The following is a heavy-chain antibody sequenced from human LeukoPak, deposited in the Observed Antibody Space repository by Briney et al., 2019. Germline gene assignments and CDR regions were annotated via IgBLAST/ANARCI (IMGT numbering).Heavy chain of an antibody. D-gene: IGHD3-10*01. CDR3: AKDGLWFGEYPDVGYYYYGMDV. CDR1: GFTFSRYW. Sequence: GGSLRLSCADSGFTFSRYWMHWVRQTPGKGLVWVSCISADGSVTRYADSVKGRFTISRDNAKSTLYLQMHSLRAGDTAVYYCAKDGLWFGEYPDVGYYYYGMDVWGQGTTVTVSS. J-gene: IGHJ6*02. V-gene: IGHV3-74*01. CDR2: ISADGSVT.